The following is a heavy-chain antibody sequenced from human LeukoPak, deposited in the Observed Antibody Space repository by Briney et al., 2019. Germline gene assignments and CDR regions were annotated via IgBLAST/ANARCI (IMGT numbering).Heavy chain of an antibody. CDR2: IYYSGYT. CDR3: ARTTMVRGTYYMDV. V-gene: IGHV4-59*12. CDR1: GGSISSYY. D-gene: IGHD3-10*01. Sequence: SETLSLTCTVSGGSISSYYWSWIRQPPGKGLEWIGYIYYSGYTNYNPSLKSRVTISVDTSKNQFSLKMRSVTAADTAVYYCARTTMVRGTYYMDVWGKGATVTISS. J-gene: IGHJ6*03.